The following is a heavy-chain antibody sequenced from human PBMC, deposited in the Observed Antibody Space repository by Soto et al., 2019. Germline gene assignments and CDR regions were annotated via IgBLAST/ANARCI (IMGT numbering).Heavy chain of an antibody. D-gene: IGHD2-2*01. CDR3: ARGQGDAMGDYYYHGMDV. V-gene: IGHV3-73*02. J-gene: IGHJ6*02. CDR2: IRSRANNFAT. Sequence: EVQLVESGGGLVQPGGSLKLSCAASGFIFSGSAIHWVRQASGKGLEWVGRIRSRANNFATSSAASVKGRFTFSRDDSKSTEYLQMNTLDPEDTAVYYCARGQGDAMGDYYYHGMDVWGQGTTGTVS. CDR1: GFIFSGSA.